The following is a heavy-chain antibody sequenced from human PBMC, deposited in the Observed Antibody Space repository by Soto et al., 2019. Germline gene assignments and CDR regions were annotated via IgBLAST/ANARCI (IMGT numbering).Heavy chain of an antibody. CDR3: ARSSYGTSNWLDP. CDR1: GYTFTGYY. D-gene: IGHD5-18*01. Sequence: ASVKVSCKASGYTFTGYYMHWVRQAPGQGLEWMGWINPNSGGTNYAQKFQGWVTMTRDTSISTAYMELSRLRSDDTAVYYCARSSYGTSNWLDPWGQGTLVTVSS. V-gene: IGHV1-2*04. CDR2: INPNSGGT. J-gene: IGHJ5*02.